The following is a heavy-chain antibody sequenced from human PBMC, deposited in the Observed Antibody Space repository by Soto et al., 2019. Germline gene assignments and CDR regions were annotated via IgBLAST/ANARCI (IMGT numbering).Heavy chain of an antibody. CDR3: ARGRPSIVLVVAATKYYFDY. V-gene: IGHV4-34*01. Sequence: SETLSLTCAVYGGSFSGYYWSWIRQPPGKGLEWIGEINHSGSTNYNPSLKSRVTISVDTSKNQFSLKLSSVTAADTAVYYCARGRPSIVLVVAATKYYFDYWGQGTLVTVSS. CDR2: INHSGST. J-gene: IGHJ4*02. D-gene: IGHD2-15*01. CDR1: GGSFSGYY.